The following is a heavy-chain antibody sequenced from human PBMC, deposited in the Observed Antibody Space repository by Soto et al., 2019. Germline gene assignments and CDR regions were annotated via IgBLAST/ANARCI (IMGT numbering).Heavy chain of an antibody. D-gene: IGHD2-15*01. V-gene: IGHV4-59*01. J-gene: IGHJ4*02. CDR2: IYYSGRT. CDR3: ARGHLGITTTGTWYDFDY. CDR1: GDSISSYY. Sequence: QVQLQESGPRLVKPSETLSLTCTVSGDSISSYYWTWIRQPPGKGLAYIGHIYYSGRTYYNPSLKSRVTISVDTSKNQFSLKLSSVTAADTAVYYCARGHLGITTTGTWYDFDYWGQGTLVTVSS.